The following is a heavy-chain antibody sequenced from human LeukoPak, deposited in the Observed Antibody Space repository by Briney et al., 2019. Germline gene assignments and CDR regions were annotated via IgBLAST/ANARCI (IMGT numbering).Heavy chain of an antibody. CDR2: ISGSGGST. J-gene: IGHJ6*02. D-gene: IGHD5-18*01. CDR1: GFTFSSYA. CDR3: AKGSGYSYGWNYGMDV. V-gene: IGHV3-23*01. Sequence: GGSLRLSWAASGFTFSSYAMSWVRQAPGKGLEWVSAISGSGGSTYYADSVKGRFTISRDNSKNTLYLQMNSLRAEDTAVYYCAKGSGYSYGWNYGMDVWGQGTTVTVSS.